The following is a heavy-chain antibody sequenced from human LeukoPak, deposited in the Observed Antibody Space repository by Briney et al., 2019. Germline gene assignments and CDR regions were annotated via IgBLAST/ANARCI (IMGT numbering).Heavy chain of an antibody. Sequence: IPSETLSLTCAVSNDSISSGYYWGWIRQPPGKGLEWIGSIYYSGSTSYNPSLKSRVTISVDTSKNHFSLRLSSVTAADTAVYYCARNVTSYYDSRGYYAFDVWGPRTMVTVSS. D-gene: IGHD3-22*01. V-gene: IGHV4-38-2*01. J-gene: IGHJ3*01. CDR1: NDSISSGYY. CDR2: IYYSGST. CDR3: ARNVTSYYDSRGYYAFDV.